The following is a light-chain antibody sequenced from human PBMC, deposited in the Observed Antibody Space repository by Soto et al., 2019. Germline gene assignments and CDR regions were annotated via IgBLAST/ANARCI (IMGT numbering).Light chain of an antibody. CDR3: QQYNDWPRT. V-gene: IGKV3-15*01. J-gene: IGKJ1*01. CDR2: GAS. CDR1: QSVSRN. Sequence: EIVMTQSPGTLSVSPGETATLSCRASQSVSRNLAWYQQKPGQAPRLLIYGASTRATGIPASFSGSGSGTEFTLTISSLQSEDFAIYYCQQYNDWPRTFGRGTKVDIK.